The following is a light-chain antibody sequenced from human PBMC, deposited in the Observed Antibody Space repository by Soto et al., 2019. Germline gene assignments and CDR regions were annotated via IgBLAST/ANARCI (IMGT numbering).Light chain of an antibody. CDR1: ITDIGAYNY. CDR2: GVS. Sequence: QSVLTQPASVSGSPGQSITISCTGTITDIGAYNYVSWSQQHPGKAPKLLIYGVSSRPSGVSNRFSGSKSGNAAYLTISGLQADDEAEYYCSSYTSSITPYVFGTGTKATVL. V-gene: IGLV2-14*01. J-gene: IGLJ1*01. CDR3: SSYTSSITPYV.